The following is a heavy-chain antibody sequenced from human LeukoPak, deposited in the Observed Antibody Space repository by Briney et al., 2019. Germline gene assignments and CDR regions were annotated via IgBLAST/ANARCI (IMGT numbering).Heavy chain of an antibody. J-gene: IGHJ4*02. V-gene: IGHV1-69*06. CDR3: ARDQSSRSGFDY. D-gene: IGHD1-26*01. Sequence: SVKVSCKASGYTFSSYAISWVRQAPGQGLEWMGGIIPIFGTANYAQKFQGRVTITADKSTSTAYMELSSLRSEDTAVYYCARDQSSRSGFDYWGQGTLVTVSS. CDR2: IIPIFGTA. CDR1: GYTFSSYA.